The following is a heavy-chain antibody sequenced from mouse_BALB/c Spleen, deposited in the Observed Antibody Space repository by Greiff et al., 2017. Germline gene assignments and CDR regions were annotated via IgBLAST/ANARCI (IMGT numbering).Heavy chain of an antibody. J-gene: IGHJ4*01. CDR2: ISTNSGNT. CDR3: ASERYGYAMDY. CDR1: GFTFTDYA. Sequence: VQLQASGPELVRPGVSVKISCKGSGFTFTDYAMHWVKQSHAKGLEWIGVISTNSGNTNYNQKFKGKATMTVDKSSSTAYMKLARLTSEDSAIYYCASERYGYAMDYWGQGTSVTVSS. D-gene: IGHD2-14*01. V-gene: IGHV1-67*01.